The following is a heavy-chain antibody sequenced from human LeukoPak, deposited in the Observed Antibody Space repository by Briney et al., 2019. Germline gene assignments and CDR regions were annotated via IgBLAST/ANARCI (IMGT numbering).Heavy chain of an antibody. CDR1: GYTFTGYY. CDR2: INPNSGGT. V-gene: IGHV1-2*02. D-gene: IGHD6-19*01. Sequence: ASVKVSCKASGYTFTGYYMHWVRQAPGQGLEWMGWINPNSGGTNYAQKFQGRVTMTRDTSISTAYMELSRLRSDDTAVYYCAREHSIAVASFRYYFDYWGQGTLVTVSS. J-gene: IGHJ4*02. CDR3: AREHSIAVASFRYYFDY.